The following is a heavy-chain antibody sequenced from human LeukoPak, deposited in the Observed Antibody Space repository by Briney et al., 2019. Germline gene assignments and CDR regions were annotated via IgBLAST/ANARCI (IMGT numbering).Heavy chain of an antibody. CDR3: ARSTYYYGSGSLPGYYYYYYMDV. J-gene: IGHJ6*03. Sequence: SETLSLTCTVSGGSISSYYWSWIRQPAGKGLEWIGRIYTSGSTNYIPSLKSRLTISVDTSKNQFSLKLSSVTAADTAVYYCARSTYYYGSGSLPGYYYYYYMDVWGKGTTVTISS. CDR2: IYTSGST. V-gene: IGHV4-4*07. D-gene: IGHD3-10*01. CDR1: GGSISSYY.